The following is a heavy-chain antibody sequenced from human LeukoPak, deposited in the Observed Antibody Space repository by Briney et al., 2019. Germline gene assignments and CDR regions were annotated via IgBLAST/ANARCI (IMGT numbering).Heavy chain of an antibody. CDR2: ISYDGSNK. J-gene: IGHJ6*02. CDR1: GFTFSSYA. Sequence: GGSLRLSCAASGFTFSSYAMHWVRQAPGKGLEWVAVISYDGSNKYYADSVKGRSTISRDNSKNTLYLQMNSLRAEDTAVYYCARDEFYYDSSGTHYYYYGMDVWGQGTTVTVSS. D-gene: IGHD3-22*01. CDR3: ARDEFYYDSSGTHYYYYGMDV. V-gene: IGHV3-30-3*01.